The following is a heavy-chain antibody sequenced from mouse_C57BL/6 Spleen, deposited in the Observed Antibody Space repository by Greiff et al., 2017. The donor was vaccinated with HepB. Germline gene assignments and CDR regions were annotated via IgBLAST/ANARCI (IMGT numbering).Heavy chain of an antibody. V-gene: IGHV1-15*01. J-gene: IGHJ1*03. CDR3: TKRILRGYFDV. CDR1: GYTFTDYE. Sequence: VHLVESGAELVRPGASVTLSCKASGYTFTDYEMHWVKQTPVHGLEWIGAIDPETGGTAYNQKFKGKAILTADKSSSTAYMELRSLTSEDSAVYYCTKRILRGYFDVWGTGTTVTVSS. CDR2: IDPETGGT. D-gene: IGHD1-1*01.